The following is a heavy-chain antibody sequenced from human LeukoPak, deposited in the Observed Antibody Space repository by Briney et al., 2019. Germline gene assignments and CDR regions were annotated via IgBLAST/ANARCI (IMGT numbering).Heavy chain of an antibody. CDR3: ARAVASNWFDP. CDR2: IKEDGSEK. J-gene: IGHJ5*02. CDR1: GFTFSRYW. D-gene: IGHD2-15*01. Sequence: GGSLRLSCAASGFTFSRYWMSWVRQAPGKGLEWVANIKEDGSEKYYVDSVKGRLTISRDNAKNSLYLQMNSLRAEDTVVYYCARAVASNWFDPWGQGTLVTVSS. V-gene: IGHV3-7*04.